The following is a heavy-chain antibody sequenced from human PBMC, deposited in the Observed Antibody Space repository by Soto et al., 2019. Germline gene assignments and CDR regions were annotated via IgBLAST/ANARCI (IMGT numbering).Heavy chain of an antibody. J-gene: IGHJ5*02. V-gene: IGHV4-4*02. CDR1: GVSVTAGNL. CDR3: ARVLSGNKGGFDP. CDR2: VFPDGST. Sequence: QVHLQESGPGLVKPWGTLSLTCAVSGVSVTAGNLWSWVRQSPGKGLEWIGEVFPDGSTNYNPSLKSRVTISLDKSQNHFSLILTSVTAADTALYYCARVLSGNKGGFDPWGQGTLVTVSS. D-gene: IGHD3-10*01.